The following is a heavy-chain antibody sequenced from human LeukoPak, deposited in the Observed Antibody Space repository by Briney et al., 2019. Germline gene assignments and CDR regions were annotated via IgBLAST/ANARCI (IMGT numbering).Heavy chain of an antibody. CDR3: ARTDYYDSSGHNALDI. D-gene: IGHD3-22*01. CDR1: GGTFSSYA. V-gene: IGHV1-69*05. J-gene: IGHJ3*02. CDR2: IIPIFGTA. Sequence: SVKVSCKASGGTFSSYAISWVRQAPGQGLEWMGGIIPIFGTANYAQKFQGRVTITTDESTSTAYMERSSLRSEDTAVYYCARTDYYDSSGHNALDIWGQGTMVTVSS.